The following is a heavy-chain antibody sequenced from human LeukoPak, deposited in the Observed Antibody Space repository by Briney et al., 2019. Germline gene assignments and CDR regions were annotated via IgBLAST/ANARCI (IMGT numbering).Heavy chain of an antibody. J-gene: IGHJ4*02. Sequence: SETLSLTCSVSGGSISRDSYYWSWIRQPPGKGLEWIGEINHSGSTNYNPSLKSRVTISVDTSKNQFSLKLSSVTAADTAVYYCARSEIAVGSFDYWGQGTLVTVSS. D-gene: IGHD6-19*01. CDR3: ARSEIAVGSFDY. V-gene: IGHV4-39*07. CDR2: INHSGST. CDR1: GGSISRDSYY.